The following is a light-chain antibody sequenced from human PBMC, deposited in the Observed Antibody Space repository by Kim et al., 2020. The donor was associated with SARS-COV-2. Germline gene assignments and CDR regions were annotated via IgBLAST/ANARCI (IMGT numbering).Light chain of an antibody. CDR1: SGSIASNY. J-gene: IGLJ3*02. CDR3: QSYDSSSWV. CDR2: EDN. Sequence: NFMLTQPHSVSESPGKTVTISCTGSSGSIASNYVQWYQQRPGSAPTTVIYEDNQRPSGVPDRFSGSIDSSSNSASLTISGLKTEDEADYYCQSYDSSSWVFGGGTQLPS. V-gene: IGLV6-57*02.